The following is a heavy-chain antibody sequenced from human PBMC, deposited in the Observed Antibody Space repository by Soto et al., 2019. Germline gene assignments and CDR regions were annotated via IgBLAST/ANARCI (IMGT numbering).Heavy chain of an antibody. J-gene: IGHJ6*02. CDR3: ARECSSNSCYDYYYVMDV. CDR2: ISAYNGNT. V-gene: IGHV1-18*01. Sequence: ASVKVSCKASGYTFTSYCISWVRQAPGQGHEWMGWISAYNGNTNYAQKLQGRVTMTTDTSTSTAYMELRSLRSDDTAVYYCARECSSNSCYDYYYVMDVWGQGTTVTVSS. D-gene: IGHD2-2*01. CDR1: GYTFTSYC.